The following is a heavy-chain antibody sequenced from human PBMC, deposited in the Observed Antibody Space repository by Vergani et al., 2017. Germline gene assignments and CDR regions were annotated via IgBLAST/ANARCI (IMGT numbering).Heavy chain of an antibody. D-gene: IGHD1-1*01. J-gene: IGHJ1*01. CDR2: ISYDGTQQ. Sequence: QVHLVESGGGVVQPGRSLRLSCVVSGFPSSYYGMHWVRQAPGKGLEWVAVISYDGTQQYYADSVKGRFTISRDNSKSTLYLQMNSLRTEDTAVYYCATKSCGTPGCQIGYFREWGQGTLVTVSS. CDR1: GFPSSYYG. CDR3: ATKSCGTPGCQIGYFRE. V-gene: IGHV3-30*03.